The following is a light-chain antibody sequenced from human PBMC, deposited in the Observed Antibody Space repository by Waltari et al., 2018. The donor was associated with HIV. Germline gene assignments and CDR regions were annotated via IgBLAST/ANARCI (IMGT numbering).Light chain of an antibody. CDR3: QQLGT. J-gene: IGKJ4*01. V-gene: IGKV1-9*01. Sequence: QFTQSPSFLSASVGDRVTISCRASEGIRGYLAWYQQKLGEAPSLLIHSASILQRGVPSRFSGSGSRTEFTLTISSLQSEDFATYYCQQLGTFGGGTKVDIK. CDR2: SAS. CDR1: EGIRGY.